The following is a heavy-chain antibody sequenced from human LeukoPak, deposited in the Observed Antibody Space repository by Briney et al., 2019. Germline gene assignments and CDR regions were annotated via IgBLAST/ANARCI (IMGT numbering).Heavy chain of an antibody. Sequence: ASVKVSCKASGYTFTSYYMHWVRQAPGQGLEWMGIINPSGGSTSYAQKFQGRVTMTRDTSTSTVYMELSRLKSDDTAMYYCARGQGERELFWGQGTLVTVSS. CDR2: INPSGGST. CDR3: ARGQGERELF. D-gene: IGHD1-7*01. V-gene: IGHV1-46*01. J-gene: IGHJ4*02. CDR1: GYTFTSYY.